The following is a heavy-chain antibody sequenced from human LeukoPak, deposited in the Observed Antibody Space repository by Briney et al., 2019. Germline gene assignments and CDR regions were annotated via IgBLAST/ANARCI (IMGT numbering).Heavy chain of an antibody. D-gene: IGHD3-22*01. J-gene: IGHJ4*02. Sequence: GGSLRLSCAASGFTFSSYWMNWVRQAPGKGLEWVANIKQDGSEKDYVDSVKGRFTISRDNARNSLYLQMNSLRAEDTAVYYCAREAGGWYYYDTSGFDYWGQGTLVTVSS. CDR3: AREAGGWYYYDTSGFDY. CDR1: GFTFSSYW. V-gene: IGHV3-7*01. CDR2: IKQDGSEK.